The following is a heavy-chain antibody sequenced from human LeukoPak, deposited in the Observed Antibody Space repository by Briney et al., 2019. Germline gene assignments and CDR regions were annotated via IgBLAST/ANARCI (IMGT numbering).Heavy chain of an antibody. Sequence: SETLSLTCSVSGGSISTYYWNWIRQPPGKGLEWIGNIDYSGSTNYNPSLKSRVIISVDWSKNEFSLKLTSVTAADTAVYYCARVDPDSSSTLEVFDYWGQGTLVTVSS. CDR2: IDYSGST. CDR3: ARVDPDSSSTLEVFDY. V-gene: IGHV4-59*01. D-gene: IGHD6-6*01. CDR1: GGSISTYY. J-gene: IGHJ4*02.